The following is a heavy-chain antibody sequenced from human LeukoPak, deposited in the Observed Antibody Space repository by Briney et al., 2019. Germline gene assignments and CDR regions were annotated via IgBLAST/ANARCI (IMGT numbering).Heavy chain of an antibody. V-gene: IGHV3-7*01. D-gene: IGHD3-22*01. CDR3: AREYGYYFDS. Sequence: GGSLRLSCAASGFTFSSYSMTWVRQAPGKGLEWVANIKEDGSEKYYVDSVTGRLTISRDNAKNLLYLQMNSLRAEDTAVYFCAREYGYYFDSWGQGTLVTVSS. CDR2: IKEDGSEK. J-gene: IGHJ4*02. CDR1: GFTFSSYS.